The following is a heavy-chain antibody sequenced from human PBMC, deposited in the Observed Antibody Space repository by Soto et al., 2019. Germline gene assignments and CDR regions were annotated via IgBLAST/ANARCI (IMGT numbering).Heavy chain of an antibody. V-gene: IGHV1-18*01. Sequence: QVQLVQCGAEVKKPGASVKVSCKASGYTYTSYGISWVRQAPGQGLEWMGWISAYNGNTNYAQKLQGRVTMTTDTYTSTAYMALRSLRSDDTAVYYCARDAGGGNSIYDYWGQGTLVTVSS. CDR2: ISAYNGNT. CDR1: GYTYTSYG. J-gene: IGHJ4*02. CDR3: ARDAGGGNSIYDY. D-gene: IGHD2-21*02.